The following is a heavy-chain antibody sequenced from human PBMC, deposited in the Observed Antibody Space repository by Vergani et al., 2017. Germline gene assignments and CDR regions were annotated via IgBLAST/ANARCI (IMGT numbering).Heavy chain of an antibody. CDR2: IIPIFGTA. D-gene: IGHD3-3*01. Sequence: QVQLVQSGAEVKKPGSSVKVSCKASGGTFSSYAISWVRQAPGQGLEWMGGIIPIFGTANYAQKFQGRVTITADESTSTAYMELSSLRSEDTAVYYCASGVGNYDFWSGYYLEYFQHWGQGTLVTVSS. J-gene: IGHJ1*01. CDR3: ASGVGNYDFWSGYYLEYFQH. CDR1: GGTFSSYA. V-gene: IGHV1-69*01.